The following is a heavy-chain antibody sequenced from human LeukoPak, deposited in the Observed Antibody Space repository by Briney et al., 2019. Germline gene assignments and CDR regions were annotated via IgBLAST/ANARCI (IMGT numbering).Heavy chain of an antibody. CDR2: ISGSGGST. J-gene: IGHJ5*02. CDR3: AKDGYSSGWYWFDP. Sequence: PGGSLRLSCAASGFTFSSYAMSWVHQAPGKGLEWVSAISGSGGSTYYADSVKGRFTISRDNSKNTLYLQMNSLRAEGTAVYYCAKDGYSSGWYWFDPWGQGTLVTVSS. V-gene: IGHV3-23*01. CDR1: GFTFSSYA. D-gene: IGHD6-19*01.